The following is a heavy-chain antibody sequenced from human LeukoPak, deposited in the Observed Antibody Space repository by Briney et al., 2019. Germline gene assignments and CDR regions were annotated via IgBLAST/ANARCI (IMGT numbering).Heavy chain of an antibody. CDR2: INHSGST. D-gene: IGHD6-13*01. J-gene: IGHJ4*02. Sequence: SETLSLTCAVYGGSFSGYYWSWIRQPPGKGLEWIGEINHSGSTNYNPSLKSRVTISVDTSKNQFSLKLSSVTAADTAVYYCARDISDAAAGRMEHDYWGQGTLVTVSS. CDR1: GGSFSGYY. CDR3: ARDISDAAAGRMEHDY. V-gene: IGHV4-34*01.